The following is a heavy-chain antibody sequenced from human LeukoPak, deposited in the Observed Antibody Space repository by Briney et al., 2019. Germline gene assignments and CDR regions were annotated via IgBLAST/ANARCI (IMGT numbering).Heavy chain of an antibody. D-gene: IGHD2-2*01. Sequence: GESLKISCKGSGYSFTSYWIGWVRQMPGKGLEWMGIIYPGDSDTRYSPSFQGQVTISADKSISTAYLQWSSLKASDTAMYYCARLLIEDQLPSGANWFDPWGQGTLVTVSS. CDR2: IYPGDSDT. CDR1: GYSFTSYW. J-gene: IGHJ5*02. CDR3: ARLLIEDQLPSGANWFDP. V-gene: IGHV5-51*01.